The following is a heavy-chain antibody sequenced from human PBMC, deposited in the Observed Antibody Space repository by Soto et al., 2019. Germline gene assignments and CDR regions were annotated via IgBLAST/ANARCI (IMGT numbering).Heavy chain of an antibody. CDR1: GFSFRESP. Sequence: GASVKVSCKAAGFSFRESPVQWVRQTSGNRLGWIGWIVVGSGNTNYAEDFQGRVTITRDMTTNTVYMDLSSLRSEDSAVFFCAAYFLTYDNSGYYFDGFDTWGQGTMVTVSS. CDR2: IVVGSGNT. J-gene: IGHJ3*02. V-gene: IGHV1-58*01. CDR3: AAYFLTYDNSGYYFDGFDT. D-gene: IGHD3-22*01.